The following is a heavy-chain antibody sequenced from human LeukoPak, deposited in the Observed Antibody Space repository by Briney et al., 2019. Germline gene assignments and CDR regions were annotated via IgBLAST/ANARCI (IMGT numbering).Heavy chain of an antibody. CDR1: GYSISSGYY. J-gene: IGHJ4*02. Sequence: SETLSLTCTVSGYSISSGYYWGWIRQPPGKGLEWIGSIYHSGTTYYNPSLKSRVTMLVDTSKNQFSLKLSSVTAADTAVYYCARLNAYWGQGTLVTVSS. CDR3: ARLNAY. V-gene: IGHV4-38-2*02. CDR2: IYHSGTT.